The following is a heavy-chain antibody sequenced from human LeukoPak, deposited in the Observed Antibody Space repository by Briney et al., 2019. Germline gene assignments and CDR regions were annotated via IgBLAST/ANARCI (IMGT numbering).Heavy chain of an antibody. CDR3: ARTPSTSETAAGSFDY. J-gene: IGHJ4*02. Sequence: ASVTVSCKASGYTFTSYGISWVRQAPGQGLEWMGWISAYNGNTNYAQKLQGRVTMTTDTSTSTAYMELRSLRSDDTAAYYCARTPSTSETAAGSFDYWGQGTLVTVSS. V-gene: IGHV1-18*01. CDR1: GYTFTSYG. D-gene: IGHD6-13*01. CDR2: ISAYNGNT.